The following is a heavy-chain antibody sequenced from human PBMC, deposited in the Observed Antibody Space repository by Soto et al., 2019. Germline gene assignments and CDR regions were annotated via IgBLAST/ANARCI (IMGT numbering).Heavy chain of an antibody. CDR2: ISAYKGTT. CDR1: GYTFTSYG. CDR3: ARDYGGPYYFDY. Sequence: ASVKVSCKASGYTFTSYGISWLRQAPGQGLEWMGWISAYKGTTNHAQKLQGRVTMTTDTSTSTSYMELRSLRSDDTAVYYCARDYGGPYYFDYWGQGTLVTVSS. D-gene: IGHD4-17*01. J-gene: IGHJ4*02. V-gene: IGHV1-18*01.